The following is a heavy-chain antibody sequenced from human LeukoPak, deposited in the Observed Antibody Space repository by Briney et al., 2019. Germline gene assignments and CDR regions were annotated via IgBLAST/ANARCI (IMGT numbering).Heavy chain of an antibody. Sequence: SVKVSCKASGYTFTSYAISWVRQAPGQGLEWMGRIIPILGIANYAQKFQGRVTITADKSTSTAYMELSSLRSEDTAVYYCARGDGYNLYYYYGMDVWGQGTTVTVSS. CDR1: GYTFTSYA. V-gene: IGHV1-69*04. J-gene: IGHJ6*02. CDR3: ARGDGYNLYYYYGMDV. CDR2: IIPILGIA. D-gene: IGHD5-24*01.